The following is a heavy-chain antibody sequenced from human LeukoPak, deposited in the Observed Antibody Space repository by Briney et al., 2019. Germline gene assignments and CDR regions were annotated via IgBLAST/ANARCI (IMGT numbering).Heavy chain of an antibody. CDR3: ARDGGETYSDYYGMDV. J-gene: IGHJ6*04. Sequence: GGSLRLSCAASGFTFSSYAMHWVRQAPGKGLEWVAVISYDGSNKYYADSVKGRFTISRDNSKNTLYLQVNSLRAEDTAVYYCARDGGETYSDYYGMDVWGKGTTVTVSS. CDR1: GFTFSSYA. CDR2: ISYDGSNK. D-gene: IGHD2-21*01. V-gene: IGHV3-30*04.